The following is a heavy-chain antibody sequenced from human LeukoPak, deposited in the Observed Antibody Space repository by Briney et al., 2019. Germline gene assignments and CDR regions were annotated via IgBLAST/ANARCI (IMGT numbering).Heavy chain of an antibody. CDR3: ARYRPGFLGWLSLRRYFDY. D-gene: IGHD3-3*01. Sequence: PGGSLRLSCAASGFTFSSYWMSWVRQAPGKGLEWVANIKQDGSEKYYVDSVKGRFTISRDNAKNSLYLQMNSLRAEDTAVYYCARYRPGFLGWLSLRRYFDYWGQGTLVTVSS. J-gene: IGHJ4*02. V-gene: IGHV3-7*01. CDR2: IKQDGSEK. CDR1: GFTFSSYW.